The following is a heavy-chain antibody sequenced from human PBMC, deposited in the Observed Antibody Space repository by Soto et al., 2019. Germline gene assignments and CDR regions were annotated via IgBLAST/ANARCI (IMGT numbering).Heavy chain of an antibody. Sequence: QVQLQESGPGLVKPSETLSLTCTVSGGSVSSGSYYWSWIRQPPGKGLEWIGYIYYSGSTNYNPSLKSLVTISVDTSKNQFSLKLSSVTAADTAVYYCARDHEAAAGTFDYWGQGTLVTVSS. CDR1: GGSVSSGSYY. CDR2: IYYSGST. CDR3: ARDHEAAAGTFDY. D-gene: IGHD6-13*01. J-gene: IGHJ4*02. V-gene: IGHV4-61*01.